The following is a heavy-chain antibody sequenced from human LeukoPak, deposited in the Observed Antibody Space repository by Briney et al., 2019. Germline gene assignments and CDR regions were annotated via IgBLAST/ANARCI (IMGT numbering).Heavy chain of an antibody. D-gene: IGHD5-24*01. CDR1: EATFSSYA. Sequence: SWKVSVKASEATFSSYAISGVRQAPGRGLDGMGGIMPMVVTANYAQKFRGRFTITTDVSRTTGYMELSSLRSEDTAVYYCARAGDGYRRDTFAIWGQGTMVTVSS. CDR3: ARAGDGYRRDTFAI. V-gene: IGHV1-69*05. CDR2: IMPMVVTA. J-gene: IGHJ3*02.